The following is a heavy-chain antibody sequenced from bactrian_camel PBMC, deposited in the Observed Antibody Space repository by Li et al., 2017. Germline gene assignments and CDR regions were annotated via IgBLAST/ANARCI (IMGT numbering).Heavy chain of an antibody. CDR1: GYTYGNNC. CDR2: INSDGGST. J-gene: IGHJ4*01. V-gene: IGHV3S40*01. D-gene: IGHD6*01. Sequence: QLVESGGGSVQAGETLRLSCAASGYTYGNNCMGWFRQTPGKGFEWVSAINSDGGSTYYADSVKGRFTISRDNAKNTPYLQMNSLKPEDTAMYYCAAMDGGSWLDYWGQGTQVTVS. CDR3: AAMDGGSWLDY.